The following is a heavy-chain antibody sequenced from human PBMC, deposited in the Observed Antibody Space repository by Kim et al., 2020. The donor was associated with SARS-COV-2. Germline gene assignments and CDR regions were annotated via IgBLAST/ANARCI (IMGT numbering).Heavy chain of an antibody. Sequence: SETLSLTCTVSGGSISSYYWSWIRQPPGKGLEWIGYIHYSGSTNYNPSLKSRVTISVDTSKNQFSLKLSSVTAADTAVYYCARDTPNYYGSGSYHYGMDVWGQGTTVTVSS. V-gene: IGHV4-59*13. CDR2: IHYSGST. CDR3: ARDTPNYYGSGSYHYGMDV. J-gene: IGHJ6*02. D-gene: IGHD3-10*01. CDR1: GGSISSYY.